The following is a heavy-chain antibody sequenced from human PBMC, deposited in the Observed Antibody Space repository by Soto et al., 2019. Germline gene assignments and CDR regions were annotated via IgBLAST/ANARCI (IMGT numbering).Heavy chain of an antibody. CDR1: GGTFSNSA. J-gene: IGHJ6*02. D-gene: IGHD5-12*01. V-gene: IGHV1-69*12. CDR2: IMPIFRTP. CDR3: ARDKDRLQLGGNYYYILDV. Sequence: QVQLEQSGAEVKKPGSSVKVSCKASGGTFSNSAISWVRQAPGQGLEWMGGIMPIFRTPDYAQKFQGRVTITADESTNTAYMELSGLRSDDTAVYYXARDKDRLQLGGNYYYILDVWGQGTTVTVSS.